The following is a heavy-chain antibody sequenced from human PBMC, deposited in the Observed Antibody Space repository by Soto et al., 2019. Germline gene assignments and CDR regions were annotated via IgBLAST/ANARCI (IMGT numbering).Heavy chain of an antibody. V-gene: IGHV4-30-2*01. CDR3: ARVPYP. Sequence: SETLSLTCAVSGGSISSGGYSWSWIRQPPGKGLEWIAYIYHSGSTYYNPSLKSRVTISVDRSKNQFSLKLSSMTAADTAVYYCARVPYPWGQGILVTVSS. CDR1: GGSISSGGYS. J-gene: IGHJ5*02. CDR2: IYHSGST.